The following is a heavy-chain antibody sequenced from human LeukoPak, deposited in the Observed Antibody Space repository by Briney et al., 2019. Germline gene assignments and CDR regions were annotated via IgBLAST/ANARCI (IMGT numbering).Heavy chain of an antibody. D-gene: IGHD5-12*01. CDR2: ISAFNGNT. J-gene: IGHJ4*02. Sequence: ASVKVSCKASGYMFNIYGISWVRQAPGQGREWMGWISAFNGNTNYARNFQDRVTMTTDTSTSTAYMELTSLRSDDTAVYYCARSPPSTGYDRFDTWGQGTLVTVSS. CDR1: GYMFNIYG. V-gene: IGHV1-18*01. CDR3: ARSPPSTGYDRFDT.